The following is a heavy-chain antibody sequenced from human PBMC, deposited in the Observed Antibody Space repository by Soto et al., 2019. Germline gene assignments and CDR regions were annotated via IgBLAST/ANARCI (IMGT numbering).Heavy chain of an antibody. CDR2: ISAYDGNT. J-gene: IGHJ4*02. V-gene: IGHV1-18*01. CDR3: ARYCGGDCFTD. D-gene: IGHD2-21*02. CDR1: GYTFTSYG. Sequence: ASVKVSCKTSGYTFTSYGTNWVRQAPGQGLEWMGWISAYDGNTDYAQSLQGRVTMTTDTSTSTAYMELRSLRSDDTAVYYCARYCGGDCFTDWGQGTLVTVSS.